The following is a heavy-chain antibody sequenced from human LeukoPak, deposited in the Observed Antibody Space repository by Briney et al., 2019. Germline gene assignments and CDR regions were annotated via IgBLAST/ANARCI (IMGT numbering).Heavy chain of an antibody. D-gene: IGHD5-18*01. CDR1: GFTFGSHA. J-gene: IGHJ4*02. V-gene: IGHV3-23*01. CDR2: IFGSGGSP. CDR3: GKTTVGYSSGQKPAWPVDY. Sequence: GGSLRLSCEASGFTFGSHAMYWVRQAPGKGLELVAGIFGSGGSPNYADPVKGRFTISRDNSRNTVYLQINSLRAEDTAVYYCGKTTVGYSSGQKPAWPVDYWGQGTLVTVSS.